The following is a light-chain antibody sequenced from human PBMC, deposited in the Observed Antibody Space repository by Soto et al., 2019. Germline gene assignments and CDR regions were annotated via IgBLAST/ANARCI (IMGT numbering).Light chain of an antibody. Sequence: QSALTQPRSVSGSPGQSVTISCTGTSSDVGGYNYVSWYQQHPGKAPKLMIYDVSKRPSGVPDRFSGSKSGNTASLTISGLQAEDEADYCCCSYAGSLGGFGTGTKLTVL. J-gene: IGLJ1*01. CDR2: DVS. CDR3: CSYAGSLGG. CDR1: SSDVGGYNY. V-gene: IGLV2-11*01.